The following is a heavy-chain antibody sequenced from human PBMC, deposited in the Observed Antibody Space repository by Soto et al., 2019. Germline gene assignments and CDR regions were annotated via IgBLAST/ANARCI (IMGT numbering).Heavy chain of an antibody. CDR2: MGGAGAR. D-gene: IGHD3-10*01. Sequence: EVQLVESGGGLVQPGGSLRLSCAAFGFTYNSYDMHWVRRVPGKGLEWVSSMGGAGAREYAGSVKGRFIISRDNAKNSLYLQIDNLRAGDTAVYYCTRAAFGDGMDLWGQGTPVTVS. CDR3: TRAAFGDGMDL. J-gene: IGHJ6*02. V-gene: IGHV3-13*01. CDR1: GFTYNSYD.